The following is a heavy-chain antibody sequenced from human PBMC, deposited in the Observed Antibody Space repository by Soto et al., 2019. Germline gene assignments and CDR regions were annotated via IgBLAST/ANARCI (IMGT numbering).Heavy chain of an antibody. CDR2: ISSSSSYI. CDR1: GFTFSSYS. D-gene: IGHD3-3*01. Sequence: PGGSLRLSCAASGFTFSSYSMNWVRQAPGKGLEWVSSISSSSSYIYYADSVKGRFTISRDNAKNSLYLQMNSLRAEDTAVYYCARDLLCTPYYDFWSGPFCGMDVWGQGTTVTVSS. CDR3: ARDLLCTPYYDFWSGPFCGMDV. V-gene: IGHV3-21*01. J-gene: IGHJ6*02.